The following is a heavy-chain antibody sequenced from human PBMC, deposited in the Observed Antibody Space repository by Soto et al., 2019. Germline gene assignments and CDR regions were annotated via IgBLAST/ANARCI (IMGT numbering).Heavy chain of an antibody. Sequence: QVQLQESGPGLVKPSETLSLTCTVSGGSISSYYWSWIRQPPGKGLEWIGYIYYSGSTNYNPSLKSRVTLSVDTSKNQFSLKLSSVTAADTAVYYCARGGGSGSYGYYYYGMDVWGQGTTVTVSS. CDR1: GGSISSYY. V-gene: IGHV4-59*01. CDR3: ARGGGSGSYGYYYYGMDV. D-gene: IGHD1-26*01. J-gene: IGHJ6*02. CDR2: IYYSGST.